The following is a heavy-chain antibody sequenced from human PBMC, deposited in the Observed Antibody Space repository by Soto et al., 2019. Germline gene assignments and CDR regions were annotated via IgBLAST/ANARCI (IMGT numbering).Heavy chain of an antibody. Sequence: QVHLQESGPGLLKPSETLSLTCTVAGGSVSSHYWSWIRQPPGKGLEWIGYVYYSGITNYNPSLESGVTLSVDTSKNQFSLKLSSVTAADTAVYYCAGDVGYVDDFWWYFDLWGRGTLVTVSS. D-gene: IGHD3-3*01. V-gene: IGHV4-59*02. CDR1: GGSVSSHY. CDR3: AGDVGYVDDFWWYFDL. CDR2: VYYSGIT. J-gene: IGHJ2*01.